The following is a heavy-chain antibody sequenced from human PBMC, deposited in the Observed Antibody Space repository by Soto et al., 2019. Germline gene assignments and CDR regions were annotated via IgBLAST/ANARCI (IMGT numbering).Heavy chain of an antibody. CDR2: IYYGGSI. CDR1: GGSISSGY. D-gene: IGHD3-22*01. J-gene: IGHJ5*02. CDR3: TGAYYDVSGYSLDP. V-gene: IGHV4-59*01. Sequence: SETVSLTCSVSGGSISSGYWTWIRQPPGKGLEWIGYIYYGGSINYNPSLKSRVIISVDTAKNQFSLRLSSVSAADTAVYYCTGAYYDVSGYSLDPWGQGTSVTVSS.